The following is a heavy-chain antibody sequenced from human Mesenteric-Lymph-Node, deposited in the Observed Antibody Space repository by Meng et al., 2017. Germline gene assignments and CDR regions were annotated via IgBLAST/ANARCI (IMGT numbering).Heavy chain of an antibody. CDR3: ARDWGDVRGGFDF. CDR2: TYYRSKYYN. V-gene: IGHV6-1*01. J-gene: IGHJ4*02. Sequence: QVQLQQSGPGLVKPSQTLSLTCVIFGDSVSRDSAAWIWIRQSPSRGLEWLGRTYYRSKYYNDYALSVKSRITINPDTSKNQFSLQLNSVTPEDTAIYYCARDWGDVRGGFDFWGQGTLVTVSS. D-gene: IGHD3-10*02. CDR1: GDSVSRDSAA.